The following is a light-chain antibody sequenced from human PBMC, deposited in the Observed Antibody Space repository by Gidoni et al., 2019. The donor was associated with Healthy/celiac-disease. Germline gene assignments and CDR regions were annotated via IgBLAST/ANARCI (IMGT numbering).Light chain of an antibody. Sequence: EIVLTQSPGTLSLSPGERATLSCRASQSVSRSYLAWYQQKPGQAPRRLIYGASSRAPGIPDRCSGSGSGTDCTRTISRLEPEDCAVYYCQHYGSSPPMCSFGQGTKLEIK. J-gene: IGKJ2*04. V-gene: IGKV3-20*01. CDR1: QSVSRSY. CDR2: GAS. CDR3: QHYGSSPPMCS.